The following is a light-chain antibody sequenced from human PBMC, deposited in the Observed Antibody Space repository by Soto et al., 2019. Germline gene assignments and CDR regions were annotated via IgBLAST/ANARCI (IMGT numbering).Light chain of an antibody. CDR1: SSDVGGYNY. Sequence: QSALTQPPSVSGSLGQSVTISCTGTSSDVGGYNYVSWYQQHPGKAPKLMIYEVTKRPSGVPDRFSGSKSGNTASLTVSGLQAEDETNYYCSSYGGSNNLVFGGGTKLTVL. V-gene: IGLV2-8*01. CDR3: SSYGGSNNLV. CDR2: EVT. J-gene: IGLJ2*01.